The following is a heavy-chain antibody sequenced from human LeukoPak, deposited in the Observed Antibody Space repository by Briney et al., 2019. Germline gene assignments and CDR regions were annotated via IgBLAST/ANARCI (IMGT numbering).Heavy chain of an antibody. V-gene: IGHV1-69*04. Sequence: ASVTVSCKASGGTFSSYAISWVRQAPGQGLEWMGRIIPILGIANYAQKFQGRVTITADKSTSTAYMELSSLRSEDTAVYYCARAPPDSIAAAGIQLDYWGQGTLVTVSS. D-gene: IGHD6-13*01. CDR2: IIPILGIA. CDR3: ARAPPDSIAAAGIQLDY. J-gene: IGHJ4*02. CDR1: GGTFSSYA.